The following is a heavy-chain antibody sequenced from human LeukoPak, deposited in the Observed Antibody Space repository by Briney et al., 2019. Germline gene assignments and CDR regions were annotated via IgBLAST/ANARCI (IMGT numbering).Heavy chain of an antibody. Sequence: GGSLRLSCAASGFTFSSYSMNWVRQAPGKGLELVSSITSSTNYIYYADSVKGRFTISRDDAKNTLYLQMNSLRAEDTAVYYCARDTNYYDSSGYYSGSDFDYWGQGTLVTVSS. CDR2: ITSSTNYI. CDR1: GFTFSSYS. J-gene: IGHJ4*02. D-gene: IGHD3-22*01. CDR3: ARDTNYYDSSGYYSGSDFDY. V-gene: IGHV3-21*04.